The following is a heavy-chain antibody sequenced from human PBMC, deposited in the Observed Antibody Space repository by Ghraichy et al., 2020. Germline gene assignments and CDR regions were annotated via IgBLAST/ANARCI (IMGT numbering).Heavy chain of an antibody. D-gene: IGHD2-2*01. CDR1: GGTFSSYA. J-gene: IGHJ5*02. CDR2: IIPIFGTA. V-gene: IGHV1-69*13. CDR3: ARDPRYCSSTSCYDSGVDWFDP. Sequence: SVKVSCKASGGTFSSYAISWVRQAPGQGLEWMGGIIPIFGTANYAQKFQGRVTITADESTSTAYMELSSLRSEDTAVYYCARDPRYCSSTSCYDSGVDWFDPWGQGTLVTVSS.